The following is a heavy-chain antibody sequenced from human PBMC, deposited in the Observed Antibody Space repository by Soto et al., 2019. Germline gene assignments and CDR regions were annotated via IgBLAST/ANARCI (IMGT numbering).Heavy chain of an antibody. CDR3: ARGSFVLLHNTPLGH. CDR1: GFTFSDYY. Sequence: GGSMRLSCAASGFTFSDYYMSWIRQAPGKGLEWVSYISSSGSTIYYADSVKGRFTISRDNAKNSLYLQMNNLRAEDTAVYYCARGSFVLLHNTPLGHWGQGTLVTVSS. CDR2: ISSSGSTI. J-gene: IGHJ5*02. D-gene: IGHD3-10*01. V-gene: IGHV3-11*01.